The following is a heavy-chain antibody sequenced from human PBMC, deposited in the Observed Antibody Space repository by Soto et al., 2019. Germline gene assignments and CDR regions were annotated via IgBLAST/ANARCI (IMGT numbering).Heavy chain of an antibody. D-gene: IGHD1-1*01. CDR3: APAPGMGVTVPGAVRNDCEI. V-gene: IGHV4-38-2*02. CDR2: LFHPGHT. CDR1: GYPVSCGYY. J-gene: IGHJ3*02. Sequence: PSETLSLTCTVSGYPVSCGYYWGWLRQAPWKGMEGRKTLFHPGHTYYTASPESRLNMSVETSKNHFSLNLSTLSAADTAVYYCAPAPGMGVTVPGAVRNDCEIWGRGAKVTV.